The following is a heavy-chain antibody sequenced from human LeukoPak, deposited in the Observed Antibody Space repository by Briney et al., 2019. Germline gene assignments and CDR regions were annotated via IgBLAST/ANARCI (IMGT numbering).Heavy chain of an antibody. CDR3: AKAGCSSTSRQGISYYYYGMDV. V-gene: IGHV3-23*01. D-gene: IGHD2-2*01. J-gene: IGHJ6*02. CDR2: ISGSGGST. Sequence: GGSLRLSCAASGFTFSSYAMSWVRQAPGKGLEWVSAISGSGGSTYYADSVKGRFTISRDNSKNTLYLQMNSLRAEDTAVYYCAKAGCSSTSRQGISYYYYGMDVWGQGTTVTVSS. CDR1: GFTFSSYA.